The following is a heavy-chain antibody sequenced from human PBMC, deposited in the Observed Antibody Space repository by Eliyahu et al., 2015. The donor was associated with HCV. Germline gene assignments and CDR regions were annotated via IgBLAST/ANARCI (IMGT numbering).Heavy chain of an antibody. CDR3: ARGDVLATMGFFDY. J-gene: IGHJ4*02. D-gene: IGHD5-12*01. CDR2: INQSGGS. V-gene: IGHV4-34*01. CDR1: GGSFTDYY. Sequence: QVQLQQWGAGLLKPSETLSLTCAVYGGSFTDYYWNWIRQPPGEGXGVVWGINQSGGSYYNPSLKSRVTISLDTSKNQFSLKVKSVTVADTAVYYCARGDVLATMGFFDYWGQGNLVTVSS.